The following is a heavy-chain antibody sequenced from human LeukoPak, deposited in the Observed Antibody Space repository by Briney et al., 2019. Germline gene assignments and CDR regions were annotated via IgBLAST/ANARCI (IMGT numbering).Heavy chain of an antibody. CDR2: INPNSGGT. V-gene: IGHV1-2*02. CDR3: ARGFHKVRGVLPYRVPAY. Sequence: GASVKVSFKASGYTFTVYYMHWVRQAPGQGLEWMGWINPNSGGTNYAQKFQGRVTMTRDTSISTAYMELSSLTSDDTAVYYCARGFHKVRGVLPYRVPAYWGQGTLVTVSS. D-gene: IGHD3-10*01. CDR1: GYTFTVYY. J-gene: IGHJ4*02.